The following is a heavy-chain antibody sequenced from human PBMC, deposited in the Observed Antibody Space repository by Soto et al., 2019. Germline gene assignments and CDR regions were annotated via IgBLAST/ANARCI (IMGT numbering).Heavy chain of an antibody. Sequence: EVQLVESGGGLVKPGGSLRLSCAASGFTFSSYSMNWVRQAPGKGLEWVSSISSSSSYIYYADSVKGRFTISRDNAKNSLYLQMNSLRAEDTAVYYCAIKAVVAAGAFDIWGQGTMVTVSS. D-gene: IGHD2-15*01. CDR1: GFTFSSYS. CDR2: ISSSSSYI. V-gene: IGHV3-21*01. CDR3: AIKAVVAAGAFDI. J-gene: IGHJ3*02.